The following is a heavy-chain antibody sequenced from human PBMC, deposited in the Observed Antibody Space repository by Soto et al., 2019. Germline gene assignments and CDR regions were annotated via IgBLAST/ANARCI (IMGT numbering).Heavy chain of an antibody. J-gene: IGHJ4*02. CDR3: ARCIAVAVLYYVDY. CDR1: GGTFSSYA. CDR2: IIPIFGTA. D-gene: IGHD6-19*01. V-gene: IGHV1-69*06. Sequence: SSVKVSCKASGGTFSSYAISWVRQAPGQGLEWMGGIIPIFGTANYAQKFQGRVTITADKSTSTAYMELSSLRSEDTAVYYCARCIAVAVLYYVDYWGQGTLVTVSS.